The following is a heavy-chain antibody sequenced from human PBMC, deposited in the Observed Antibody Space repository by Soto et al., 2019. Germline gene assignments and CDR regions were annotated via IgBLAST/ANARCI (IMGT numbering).Heavy chain of an antibody. D-gene: IGHD6-6*01. CDR2: ISYDGSNK. CDR3: AKDIQLGY. J-gene: IGHJ4*02. Sequence: QVQLVESGGGVVQPGRSLRLSCAASGFTFSSYGMHWVRQAPGKGLEWVAVISYDGSNKYYADSVKGRFTISRDNSKNTLYLQMNSLRAEDTAVYYCAKDIQLGYWGQGTLVTVSS. CDR1: GFTFSSYG. V-gene: IGHV3-30*18.